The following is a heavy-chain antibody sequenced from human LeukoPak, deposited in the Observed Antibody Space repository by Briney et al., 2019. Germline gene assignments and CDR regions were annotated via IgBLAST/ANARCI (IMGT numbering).Heavy chain of an antibody. V-gene: IGHV4-30-4*08. Sequence: SETLSLTCTVSGGSISSGDYYWSWIRQPPGKGLEWIGYIYYSGSTYYNPSLKSRVTISVDTSKNQFSLKQSSVTAADTAVYYCARAPPYYFDHWGQGTLVTVSS. CDR3: ARAPPYYFDH. CDR1: GGSISSGDYY. J-gene: IGHJ4*02. CDR2: IYYSGST.